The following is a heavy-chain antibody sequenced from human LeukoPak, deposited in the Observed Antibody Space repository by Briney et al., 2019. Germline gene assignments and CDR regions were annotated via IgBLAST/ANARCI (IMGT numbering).Heavy chain of an antibody. D-gene: IGHD2-2*01. V-gene: IGHV1-2*02. Sequence: ASVRVSCKASGYTFSSYVMNWVRQAPGQGLEWMGWIHPKSGGTNYVQKFQGRVTMTSDTSITTAYMEVSRLRSDDTAVYFCARDREYCSSPSCYVSYRFDDWGQGTLVTVSS. CDR1: GYTFSSYV. J-gene: IGHJ4*02. CDR2: IHPKSGGT. CDR3: ARDREYCSSPSCYVSYRFDD.